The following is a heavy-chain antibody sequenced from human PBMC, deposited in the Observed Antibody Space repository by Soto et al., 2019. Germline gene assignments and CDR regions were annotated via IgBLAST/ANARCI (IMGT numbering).Heavy chain of an antibody. D-gene: IGHD6-13*01. J-gene: IGHJ6*03. Sequence: PSETLSLTCTVSGASIRNYYWSWIRQPPGKGLVWIGYMYYSGSTNYNPSLKSRVTISVDTSKSQFSLKLSSVTATDTAVYYCARTKVAAGDYYYYMDVWGKGTTVTVSS. CDR3: ARTKVAAGDYYYYMDV. CDR1: GASIRNYY. V-gene: IGHV4-59*08. CDR2: MYYSGST.